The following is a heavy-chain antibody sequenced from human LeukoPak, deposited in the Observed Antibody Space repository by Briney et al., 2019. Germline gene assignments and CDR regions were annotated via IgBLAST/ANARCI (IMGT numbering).Heavy chain of an antibody. V-gene: IGHV4-34*01. CDR1: GGSFSGYS. Sequence: PSETLSLTCAFSGGSFSGYSWSWIRQTPGQGLEWLGESNHRGSTNYNPSLKRRVTISVDASKSQFSLKLSSVTAADTAVYYCARVSRWFLAVAGYADYWGQGTQVTVSS. CDR2: SNHRGST. J-gene: IGHJ4*02. D-gene: IGHD6-19*01. CDR3: ARVSRWFLAVAGYADY.